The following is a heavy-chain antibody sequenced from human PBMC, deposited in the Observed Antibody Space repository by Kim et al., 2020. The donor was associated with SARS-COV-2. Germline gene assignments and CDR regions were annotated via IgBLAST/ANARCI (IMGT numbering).Heavy chain of an antibody. CDR1: GFTFSSHA. V-gene: IGHV3-30*04. CDR3: ARSRTTWVNDVFDI. D-gene: IGHD6-13*01. CDR2: ISNDGNNQ. J-gene: IGHJ3*02. Sequence: GGSLRLSCAVSGFTFSSHAMFWARQAPGKGSEGVAVISNDGNNQYYADSVKGRLTISRDNSKNTLYLQMNRLRGEDTAVYYCARSRTTWVNDVFDIWGQGTMVTVSS.